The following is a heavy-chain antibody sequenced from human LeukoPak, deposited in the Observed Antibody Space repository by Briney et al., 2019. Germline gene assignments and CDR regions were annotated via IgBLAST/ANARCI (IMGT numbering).Heavy chain of an antibody. D-gene: IGHD4-17*01. CDR2: ISSSSSTI. J-gene: IGHJ5*02. Sequence: GGSLRLSCAASGFTFSSYSMNWVRQAPGKGLEWVSYISSSSSTIYYADSVKGRFTISRDNAKNSLYLQMNSLRAEDTALYYCAKEEASYGDYVGWFDPWGQGTLVTVSS. V-gene: IGHV3-48*04. CDR1: GFTFSSYS. CDR3: AKEEASYGDYVGWFDP.